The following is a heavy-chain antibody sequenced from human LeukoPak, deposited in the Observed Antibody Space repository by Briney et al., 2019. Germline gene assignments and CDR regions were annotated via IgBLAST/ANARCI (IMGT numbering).Heavy chain of an antibody. Sequence: ASVKVSCKASGYTFTSYYMHWLRQAPGQGLEWMGIINPSGGSTSYAQKFQGRVTMTRDTSTSTVYMELSSLRSEDTAVYYCARDLDGGYSYGYLYYWGQGTLVTVSS. CDR3: ARDLDGGYSYGYLYY. D-gene: IGHD5-18*01. CDR1: GYTFTSYY. V-gene: IGHV1-46*01. J-gene: IGHJ4*02. CDR2: INPSGGST.